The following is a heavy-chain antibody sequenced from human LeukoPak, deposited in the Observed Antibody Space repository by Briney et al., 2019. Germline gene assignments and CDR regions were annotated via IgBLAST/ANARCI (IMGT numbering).Heavy chain of an antibody. CDR3: ARNRGWQQLVRDWFDP. D-gene: IGHD6-13*01. J-gene: IGHJ5*02. V-gene: IGHV1-2*02. CDR1: GYTFTGYY. CDR2: INPNSGGT. Sequence: ASVKVSCKASGYTFTGYYMHWVRQAPGQGLEWMGWINPNSGGTNYAQKLQGRVTMTTDTSTSTAYMELRSLRSDDTAVYYCARNRGWQQLVRDWFDPWGQGTLVTVSS.